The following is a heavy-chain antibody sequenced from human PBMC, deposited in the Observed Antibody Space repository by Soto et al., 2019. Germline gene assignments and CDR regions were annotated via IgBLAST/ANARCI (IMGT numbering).Heavy chain of an antibody. CDR1: GFTFSSYG. CDR3: AKDMCSGGSCYPDYYYYGMDV. D-gene: IGHD2-15*01. J-gene: IGHJ6*02. Sequence: GESLILSSAWSGFTFSSYGMRWVSQSPGKGLECVAVISYDGSNKYYADSVKGRFTISRDNSKNTLYLQMNSLRAEDTAVYYCAKDMCSGGSCYPDYYYYGMDVWGQGTTVTVSS. V-gene: IGHV3-30*18. CDR2: ISYDGSNK.